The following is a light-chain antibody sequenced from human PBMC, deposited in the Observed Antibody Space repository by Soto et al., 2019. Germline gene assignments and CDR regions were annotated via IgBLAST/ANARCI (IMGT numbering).Light chain of an antibody. CDR2: EVS. CDR3: RSYTSISTWV. J-gene: IGLJ3*02. V-gene: IGLV2-14*01. Sequence: QSVLTQPASVSGSPGQSITISCTGTSSDVGGYHYVSWYQQYPGKAPKLMIYEVSNWPSGVSNRFSGSKSGNTASLTISGLQAEDEADYYCRSYTSISTWVFGGGTKVTVL. CDR1: SSDVGGYHY.